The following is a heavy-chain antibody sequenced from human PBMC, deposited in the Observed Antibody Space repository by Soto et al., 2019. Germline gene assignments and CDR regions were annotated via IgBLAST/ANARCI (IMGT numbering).Heavy chain of an antibody. Sequence: QVQLVQSGAEVKKPGSSVKVSCKASVGTFSSYAISWVRQAPGQGLEWMGGIIPIFGTANYAQKFQGRVTITADESTSTAYMELSSLRSEDTAVYYCARVSTRAAAGHNYYYGMDVWGQGTTVTVSS. V-gene: IGHV1-69*12. CDR3: ARVSTRAAAGHNYYYGMDV. J-gene: IGHJ6*02. CDR1: VGTFSSYA. D-gene: IGHD6-13*01. CDR2: IIPIFGTA.